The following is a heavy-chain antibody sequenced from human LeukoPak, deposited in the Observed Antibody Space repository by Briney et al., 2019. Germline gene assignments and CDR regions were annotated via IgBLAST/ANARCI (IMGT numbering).Heavy chain of an antibody. CDR3: ARDYKYAFDN. Sequence: PGGSLRLSCAASGFTFSDYSMNWVRQAPGKGLEWISYIGIDSGNTNYADSVKGRFTISGDKAKNSLYLQMNSLRVEDTAVYHCARDYKYAFDNWGQGTLATVSS. V-gene: IGHV3-48*01. CDR2: IGIDSGNT. CDR1: GFTFSDYS. J-gene: IGHJ4*02. D-gene: IGHD5-24*01.